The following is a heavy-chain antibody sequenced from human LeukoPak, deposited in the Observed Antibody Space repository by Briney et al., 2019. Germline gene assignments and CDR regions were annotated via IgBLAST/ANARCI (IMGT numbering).Heavy chain of an antibody. Sequence: GGSLRLSCAASGFTFSSYAMHWVRQAPGKGLEWVAVISYDGSNKYYADSVKGRFTISRDNSKNTLYLQMNSLRAEDTAVYYCARDTWAYYMDVWGKGTTVTISS. CDR1: GFTFSSYA. V-gene: IGHV3-30*14. CDR3: ARDTWAYYMDV. D-gene: IGHD2/OR15-2a*01. CDR2: ISYDGSNK. J-gene: IGHJ6*03.